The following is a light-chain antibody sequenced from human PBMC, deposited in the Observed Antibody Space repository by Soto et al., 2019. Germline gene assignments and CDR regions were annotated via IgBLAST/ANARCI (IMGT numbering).Light chain of an antibody. Sequence: QSALTQPAAVSGSPGQSITISCTGTSSDVGGYNYVSWYQQHPGKAPKLMIYDVSIRPSGVSNRFSGSKSGNTASLTISGLQAEDEAAYYCSSYTSNNTLVLFGGGTKLTVL. J-gene: IGLJ2*01. V-gene: IGLV2-14*03. CDR1: SSDVGGYNY. CDR2: DVS. CDR3: SSYTSNNTLVL.